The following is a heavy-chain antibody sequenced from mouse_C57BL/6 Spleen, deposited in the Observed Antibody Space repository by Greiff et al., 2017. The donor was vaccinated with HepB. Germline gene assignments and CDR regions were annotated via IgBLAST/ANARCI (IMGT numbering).Heavy chain of an antibody. Sequence: VQLQESGAELVKPGASVKISCKASGYAFSSYWMNWVKQRPGKGLEWIGQIYPGDGDTNYNGKFKGKATLTADKSSSTAYMQLSSLTSEDSAVYFCARREGFSLFDYWGQGTTLTVSS. V-gene: IGHV1-80*01. CDR3: ARREGFSLFDY. J-gene: IGHJ2*01. CDR2: IYPGDGDT. CDR1: GYAFSSYW.